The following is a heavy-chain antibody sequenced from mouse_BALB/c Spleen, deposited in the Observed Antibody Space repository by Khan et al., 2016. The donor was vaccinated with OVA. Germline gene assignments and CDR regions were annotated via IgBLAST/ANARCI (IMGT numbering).Heavy chain of an antibody. V-gene: IGHV1-7*01. Sequence: QVRLQQSGAELAKPGASVKMSCTASGYTFTSYWMHWIKQRPGQGLEWIGYINPTSGYTDYNQKFKDKATLTADKSSSTAYMQLSSLTSDDSAVYYCARDRIDYWGKGTALTVSS. CDR2: INPTSGYT. J-gene: IGHJ2*01. CDR3: ARDRIDY. CDR1: GYTFTSYW.